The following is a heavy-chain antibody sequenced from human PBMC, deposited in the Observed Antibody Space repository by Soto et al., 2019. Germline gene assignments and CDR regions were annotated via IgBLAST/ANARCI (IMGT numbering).Heavy chain of an antibody. CDR3: ARYPDYGDCNFDD. V-gene: IGHV1-69*13. CDR1: GGPFSSYA. Sequence: SVQVSCKASGGPFSSYAISWVRQAPGQGLEWMGGIIPIFGTANYAQKFQGRVTITADESTSTAYMELSSLRSEDTAVYYCARYPDYGDCNFDDWGQGNLVTVSS. CDR2: IIPIFGTA. D-gene: IGHD4-17*01. J-gene: IGHJ4*02.